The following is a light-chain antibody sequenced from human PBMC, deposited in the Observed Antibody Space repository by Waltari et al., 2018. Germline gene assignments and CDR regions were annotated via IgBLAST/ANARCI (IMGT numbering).Light chain of an antibody. CDR1: RGIRND. CDR2: GAS. V-gene: IGKV1-17*01. J-gene: IGKJ2*01. Sequence: DIHMTQSPSSLSASIGDRVTMTCRASRGIRNDVGWYQQKPGKVPKRLIFGASTLESGVPSRFTGRGTGTEFTLTISRLQPEDFASYFCLQYNSYPYTFGRGTKLEIK. CDR3: LQYNSYPYT.